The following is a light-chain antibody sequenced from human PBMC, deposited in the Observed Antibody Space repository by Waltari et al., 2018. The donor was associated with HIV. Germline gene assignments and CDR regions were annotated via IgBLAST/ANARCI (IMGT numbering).Light chain of an antibody. CDR1: QSVLYSYTNNNY. CDR2: WAS. Sequence: DIVMAQSPDSLAVSLGERATINCKSSQSVLYSYTNNNYLAWYQQKPGQPPKLLIYWASTRESGVPDRFSGSGSETEFALTISSLQAEDVAVYYCQQYYSTPWTFGQGTKVEVK. J-gene: IGKJ1*01. V-gene: IGKV4-1*01. CDR3: QQYYSTPWT.